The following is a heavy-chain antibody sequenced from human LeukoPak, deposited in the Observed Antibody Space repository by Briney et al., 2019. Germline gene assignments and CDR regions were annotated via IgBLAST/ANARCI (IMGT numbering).Heavy chain of an antibody. Sequence: GGSLRLSCTASGFTFSSYAMSWVRQAPGKGLEWVSTISGSGGSTYYADSVEGRFTISRDNSKNTLYLQMNSLRVEDTAVYYCAKGLTGYCTSTSCPTFDFWGQGTLVTVSS. V-gene: IGHV3-23*01. CDR2: ISGSGGST. CDR1: GFTFSSYA. J-gene: IGHJ4*02. CDR3: AKGLTGYCTSTSCPTFDF. D-gene: IGHD2-2*01.